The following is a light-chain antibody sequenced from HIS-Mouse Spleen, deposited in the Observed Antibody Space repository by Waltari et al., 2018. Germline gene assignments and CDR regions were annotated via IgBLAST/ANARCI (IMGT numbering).Light chain of an antibody. CDR1: NIGSKS. CDR3: QLWDSSSDHYV. CDR2: DDS. Sequence: SYVLTQPPSVSVAPGQTARITCGGNNIGSKSVHWYQQKPGQAPLLVVYDDSDRPSGIPGRFTGSKSWNTATLTISRVEAGDEADYYCQLWDSSSDHYVFGTGTKVTVL. J-gene: IGLJ1*01. V-gene: IGLV3-21*02.